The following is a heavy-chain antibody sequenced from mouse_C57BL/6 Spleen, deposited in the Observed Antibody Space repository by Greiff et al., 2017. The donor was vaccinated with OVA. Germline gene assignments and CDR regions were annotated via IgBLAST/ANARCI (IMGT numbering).Heavy chain of an antibody. J-gene: IGHJ2*01. D-gene: IGHD2-1*01. CDR3: ARYYYGNYEGGYFVY. V-gene: IGHV5-17*01. CDR2: ISSGSSTI. CDR1: GFTFSDYG. Sequence: EVQVVESGGGLVKPGGSLKLSCAASGFTFSDYGMPWVRQAPEKGLEWVAYISSGSSTIYYADTVKGRFTISRDNAKNTLILQMTSLRSEDTAMYYCARYYYGNYEGGYFVYWGQGTTLTVSS.